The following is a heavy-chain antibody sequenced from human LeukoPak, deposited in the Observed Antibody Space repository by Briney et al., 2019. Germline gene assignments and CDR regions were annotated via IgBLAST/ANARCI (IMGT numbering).Heavy chain of an antibody. Sequence: SETLSLTCAVYGGCFSGYYRSWIRQPPGKGLEWIGEIKLSGSTNYNTSLKRRVTISVDTSKNQFSLQRSSVTAADTAVYYCARGQRRAARQSRGMDVWGQATTVTV. J-gene: IGHJ6*02. V-gene: IGHV4-34*01. D-gene: IGHD6-6*01. CDR3: ARGQRRAARQSRGMDV. CDR1: GGCFSGYY. CDR2: IKLSGST.